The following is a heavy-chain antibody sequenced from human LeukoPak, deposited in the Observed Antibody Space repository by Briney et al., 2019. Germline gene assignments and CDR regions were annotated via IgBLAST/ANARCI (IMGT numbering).Heavy chain of an antibody. Sequence: PSETLSLTCTVSGGSISSYYWSWIRQPAGKGLEWIGRIYTSGSTNYNPSLKSRVTMSVDTSKNQFSLKLSSVTAADTAVYYCARDRTNYDFWSGYSFGAFDIWGQGTMVTVSS. V-gene: IGHV4-4*07. J-gene: IGHJ3*02. CDR3: ARDRTNYDFWSGYSFGAFDI. D-gene: IGHD3-3*01. CDR1: GGSISSYY. CDR2: IYTSGST.